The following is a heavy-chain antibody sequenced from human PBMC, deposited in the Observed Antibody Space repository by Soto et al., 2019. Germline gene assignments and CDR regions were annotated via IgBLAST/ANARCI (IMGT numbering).Heavy chain of an antibody. V-gene: IGHV3-73*02. CDR3: TSAAVASY. Sequence: EVQLVESGGGLVQPGGSLKVSCAASGFTFSDSAMHWVLQASGKGLEWVGRIRGKTNSYATTYAASLKGRFTISRDDSKSTTYLQMNSLKAEDTAVYYCTSAAVASYWGQGTLVTVSS. CDR1: GFTFSDSA. D-gene: IGHD6-19*01. CDR2: IRGKTNSYAT. J-gene: IGHJ4*02.